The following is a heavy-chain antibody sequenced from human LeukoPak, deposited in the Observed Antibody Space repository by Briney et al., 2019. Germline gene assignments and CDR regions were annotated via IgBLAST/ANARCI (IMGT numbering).Heavy chain of an antibody. V-gene: IGHV7-4-1*02. CDR1: GYTFTSYA. D-gene: IGHD4-17*01. CDR3: AQDTSTDVFNY. J-gene: IGHJ4*02. Sequence: RASVKVSCKASGYTFTSYAMNWVRQAPGQGLEWMGWINTNTGNPAYAQGFTGRFVFSLDTSASTAYLQISSLKVEDTAVYYCAQDTSTDVFNYWGQGTLVTVSS. CDR2: INTNTGNP.